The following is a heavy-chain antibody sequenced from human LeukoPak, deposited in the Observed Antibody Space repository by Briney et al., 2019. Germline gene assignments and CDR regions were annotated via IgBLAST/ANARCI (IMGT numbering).Heavy chain of an antibody. CDR2: FAGSDTTT. V-gene: IGHV3-48*03. CDR1: GFDFGAYE. D-gene: IGHD3-22*01. CDR3: TTLGYHLDS. Sequence: PGGSLRLSCAASGFDFGAYEMNWVRQAPGKGLEWVAYFAGSDTTTYYADSVKGRFIISRDNARNSPYLQMNSLRAEDTALYYCTTLGYHLDSWGQGTLVTVSS. J-gene: IGHJ4*02.